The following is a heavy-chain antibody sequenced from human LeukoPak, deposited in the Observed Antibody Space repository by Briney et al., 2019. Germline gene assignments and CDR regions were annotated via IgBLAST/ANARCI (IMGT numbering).Heavy chain of an antibody. CDR2: ISATGIST. Sequence: PGGSLRLSCAASGFTFSSHAMSWVRQAPGKGLEWVSGISATGISTYYGDSVKGRFTISRDNSKNTLYLQMNSLRAEDTAEYYCARKSGLGLDKWGQGTLVTVSS. CDR3: ARKSGLGLDK. D-gene: IGHD6-19*01. CDR1: GFTFSSHA. J-gene: IGHJ4*02. V-gene: IGHV3-23*01.